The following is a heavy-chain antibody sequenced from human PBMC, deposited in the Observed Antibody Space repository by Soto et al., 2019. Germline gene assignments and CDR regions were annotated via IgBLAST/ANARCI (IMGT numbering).Heavy chain of an antibody. Sequence: QITLKESGPTLVKPTQTLTLTCTFSGFSLSTSGVGVGWIRQPPGKALEWLALIYWDDDERYSASLKSRLTVTKDTAKNQVVLTTTNMDPVDTATYYCAHKGGRGAGMDVWGQGTTVTVSS. V-gene: IGHV2-5*02. D-gene: IGHD2-15*01. CDR3: AHKGGRGAGMDV. CDR1: GFSLSTSGVG. CDR2: IYWDDDE. J-gene: IGHJ6*02.